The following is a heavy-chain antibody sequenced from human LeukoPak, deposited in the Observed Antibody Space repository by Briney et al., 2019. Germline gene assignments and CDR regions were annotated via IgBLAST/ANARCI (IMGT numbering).Heavy chain of an antibody. D-gene: IGHD2-15*01. CDR1: GGSISSYY. J-gene: IGHJ5*02. Sequence: SETLSLTCTVSGGSISSYYWSWIRQPPGKGLEWIGYIYYSGSTNYNPSLKSRVTISVDTSKNQFSLKLSSVTAADTAVYYCARARGYCSGGSCYGAGYWFDPWGQGTLVTVSS. CDR2: IYYSGST. CDR3: ARARGYCSGGSCYGAGYWFDP. V-gene: IGHV4-59*08.